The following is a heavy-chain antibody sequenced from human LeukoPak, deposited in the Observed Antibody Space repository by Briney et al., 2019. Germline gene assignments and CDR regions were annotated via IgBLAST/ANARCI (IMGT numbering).Heavy chain of an antibody. V-gene: IGHV3-30*18. CDR1: GFTFSTYG. CDR2: ISYNGSKI. Sequence: GRSLRLSCAASGFTFSTYGMHWVRQAPGKGLEWVAVISYNGSKIYYADSVKGRLTISRDNSKNTLHLQMNSLRAEDTAVYYCAKDGGRVVVLPALGLGYWGQGTLVTVSS. J-gene: IGHJ4*02. D-gene: IGHD2-2*01. CDR3: AKDGGRVVVLPALGLGY.